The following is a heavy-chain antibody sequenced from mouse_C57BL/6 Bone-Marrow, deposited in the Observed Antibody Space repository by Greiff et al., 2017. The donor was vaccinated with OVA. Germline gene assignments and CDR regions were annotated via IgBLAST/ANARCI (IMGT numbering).Heavy chain of an antibody. D-gene: IGHD2-5*01. CDR1: GFTFTDYY. Sequence: EVMLVESGGGLVQPGGSLSLSCAASGFTFTDYYMSWVRQPPGKALEWLGFIRNTANGYTTEYSASVKGRFTISRDNSQSILYLQMNALRAEDSATYYCARYIPLYYSRGYWYFDVWGTGTTVTVSS. CDR3: ARYIPLYYSRGYWYFDV. V-gene: IGHV7-3*01. CDR2: IRNTANGYTT. J-gene: IGHJ1*03.